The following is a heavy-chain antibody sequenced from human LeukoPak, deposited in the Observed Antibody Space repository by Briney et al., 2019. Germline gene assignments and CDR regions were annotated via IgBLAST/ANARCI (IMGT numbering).Heavy chain of an antibody. CDR3: ARVAKERVGGVYYFDY. CDR1: GFTFSDYD. V-gene: IGHV3-13*01. Sequence: GGSLRLSCAASGFTFSDYDMHWVRQATGKGLEWVSAIGTAGDTYYTGSVKGRFTISRENAKDSLYLQMNSLRAGDTAVYYCARVAKERVGGVYYFDYWGQGTLATVSS. CDR2: IGTAGDT. D-gene: IGHD1-1*01. J-gene: IGHJ4*02.